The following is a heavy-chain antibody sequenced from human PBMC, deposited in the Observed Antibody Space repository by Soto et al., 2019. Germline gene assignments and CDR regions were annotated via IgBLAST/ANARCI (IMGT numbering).Heavy chain of an antibody. J-gene: IGHJ4*02. D-gene: IGHD4-17*01. CDR1: GGSISSYY. V-gene: IGHV4-59*01. Sequence: SETLSLTCTVSGGSISSYYWSWIRQPPGKGLEWIGYIYYSGSTNYNPSLKSRVTISVDTSKNQFSLKLSSVTAADTAVYYCAARETSVIDYWGQGTLVTVSS. CDR2: IYYSGST. CDR3: AARETSVIDY.